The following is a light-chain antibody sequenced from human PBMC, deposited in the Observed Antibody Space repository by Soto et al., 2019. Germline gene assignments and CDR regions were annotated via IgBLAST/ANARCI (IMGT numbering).Light chain of an antibody. V-gene: IGKV1-39*01. CDR2: ATS. J-gene: IGKJ3*01. Sequence: DIQMTQSPSTLSASVGDRVTITCRASQSISVWLAWYQQKPGKAPKLLIYATSSLPSGVPSPSRFSGSESGTEFTLTISSLQPEDFATYYCQQTYSTPFTFGPGTKGDIK. CDR1: QSISVW. CDR3: QQTYSTPFT.